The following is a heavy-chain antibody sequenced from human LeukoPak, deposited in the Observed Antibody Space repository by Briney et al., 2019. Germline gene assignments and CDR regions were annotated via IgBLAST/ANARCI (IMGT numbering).Heavy chain of an antibody. J-gene: IGHJ4*02. CDR3: ARYLYGYFDY. V-gene: IGHV4-59*01. CDR2: IYYSGST. D-gene: IGHD3-16*01. CDR1: GGSISSYY. Sequence: SETLSLTCTVSGGSISSYYWSSLRQPPGKGLEWIGYIYYSGSTNYNPSLKSRVTISVDTSKNQFSLKLSSVTAADTAVYYCARYLYGYFDYWGQGTLVTVSS.